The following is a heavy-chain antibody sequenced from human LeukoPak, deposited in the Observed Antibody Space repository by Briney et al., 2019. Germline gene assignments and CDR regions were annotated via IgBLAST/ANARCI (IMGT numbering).Heavy chain of an antibody. CDR2: ISSSSSTI. V-gene: IGHV3-48*02. CDR3: ARASFQRWLQLGGD. D-gene: IGHD5-24*01. Sequence: GGSLRLSCTASGFTFSTYSMNWVRQAPGKGLEWVSYISSSSSTIYYADSVKGRFTVSRDNAKNSLYLQMNSLRDEDTAVYYCARASFQRWLQLGGDWGQGALVTVSS. J-gene: IGHJ4*02. CDR1: GFTFSTYS.